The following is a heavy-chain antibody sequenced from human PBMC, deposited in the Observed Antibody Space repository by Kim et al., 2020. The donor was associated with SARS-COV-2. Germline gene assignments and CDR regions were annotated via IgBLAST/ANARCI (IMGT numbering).Heavy chain of an antibody. D-gene: IGHD2-2*01. CDR2: IYYSGST. Sequence: SETLSLTCTVSGGSISSSSYYWGWIRQPPGKGLEWIGSIYYSGSTYYNPSLKSRVTISVDTSKNQFSLKLSSVTAADTAVYYCAGEQVPAAPPYYYYYGMDVWGQGTTVTVSS. CDR3: AGEQVPAAPPYYYYYGMDV. J-gene: IGHJ6*02. CDR1: GGSISSSSYY. V-gene: IGHV4-39*01.